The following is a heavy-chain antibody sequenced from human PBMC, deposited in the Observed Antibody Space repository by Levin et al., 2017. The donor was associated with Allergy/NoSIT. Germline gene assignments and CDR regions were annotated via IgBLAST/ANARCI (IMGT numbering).Heavy chain of an antibody. D-gene: IGHD3-10*01. Sequence: SQTLSLTCSVSGGSITNDIYYWSWIRQPPGKPLEWIGYLSYSGKTNNNYNPSLKSRVTISLDTSKNKFSLKMTSVTAADTAVYFCGRDNYGSIDYWGQGILVTVSS. J-gene: IGHJ4*02. CDR2: LSYSGKT. V-gene: IGHV4-61*01. CDR3: GRDNYGSIDY. CDR1: GGSITNDIYY.